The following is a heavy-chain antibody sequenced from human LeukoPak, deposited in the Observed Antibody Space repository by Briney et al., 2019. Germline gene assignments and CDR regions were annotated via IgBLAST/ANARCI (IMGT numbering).Heavy chain of an antibody. J-gene: IGHJ4*02. CDR3: VKDFSSGSWTDY. D-gene: IGHD6-13*01. Sequence: PGGSLRLSCVASGFTFSAYAMNWVRLAPGKGLEYVSAISSNGGSAYYADSVKGRFTISRDNSKNTLYLQMSSLRAEDTAVYYCVKDFSSGSWTDYWGQGTLVTVSS. CDR2: ISSNGGSA. V-gene: IGHV3-64D*06. CDR1: GFTFSAYA.